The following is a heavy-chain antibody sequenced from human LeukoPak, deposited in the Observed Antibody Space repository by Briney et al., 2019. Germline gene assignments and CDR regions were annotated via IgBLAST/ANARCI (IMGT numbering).Heavy chain of an antibody. CDR3: ARRVATTREYYFDY. CDR1: GYSFTSYW. J-gene: IGHJ4*02. V-gene: IGHV5-51*01. D-gene: IGHD5-12*01. Sequence: GESLKISCKGSGYSFTSYWIGWVRRMPGKGLEWMGIIYPSDSDTRYSPSFQGQVTISADKSISTAYLQWSSLKASDTAMYYCARRVATTREYYFDYWGQGTLVTVSS. CDR2: IYPSDSDT.